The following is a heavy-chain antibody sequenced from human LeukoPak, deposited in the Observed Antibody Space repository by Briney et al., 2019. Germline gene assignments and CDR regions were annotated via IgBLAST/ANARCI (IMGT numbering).Heavy chain of an antibody. V-gene: IGHV4-39*01. CDR1: GGPISSRPYC. CDR2: FFYSGST. D-gene: IGHD3-3*01. CDR3: ASLSASGDFWSGYAPSDAFDI. J-gene: IGHJ3*02. Sequence: SETLSLTYTVSGGPISSRPYCWGWIRQPPGKGLEWLGSFFYSGSTNYKPSLKSRVTISVDTSKNQFSLKLSSVTAADTAVYYCASLSASGDFWSGYAPSDAFDIWGQGTMVTVSS.